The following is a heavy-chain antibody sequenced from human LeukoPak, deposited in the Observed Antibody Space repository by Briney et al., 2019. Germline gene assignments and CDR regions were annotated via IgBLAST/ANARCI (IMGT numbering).Heavy chain of an antibody. CDR2: ISASGGTP. J-gene: IGHJ3*01. CDR1: GFTFSSYA. D-gene: IGHD5-12*01. V-gene: IGHV3-23*01. CDR3: AKRHIAALGGDAFDA. Sequence: GGSLRPSCAASGFTFSSYAMSWVRQAPGKGLEWVSAISASGGTPYYADSVKGRFTISRDNSQNTLYLQMNSLRAEDTAVYYCAKRHIAALGGDAFDAWGQGTMVTVSS.